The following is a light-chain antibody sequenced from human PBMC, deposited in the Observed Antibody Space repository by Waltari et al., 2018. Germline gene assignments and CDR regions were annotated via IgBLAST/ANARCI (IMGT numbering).Light chain of an antibody. CDR2: GIS. J-gene: IGKJ2*01. CDR3: QQFGGSPKYT. CDR1: PIISNNY. Sequence: EIVLTQSPGTLSLSPGERAPLPCRASPIISNNYLAWYQAKPGKAPRPLIYGISHRSTGIPDRFSGGGSGTDFTLTISRLEPEDVAVYYCQQFGGSPKYTFGQGTKLEIK. V-gene: IGKV3-20*01.